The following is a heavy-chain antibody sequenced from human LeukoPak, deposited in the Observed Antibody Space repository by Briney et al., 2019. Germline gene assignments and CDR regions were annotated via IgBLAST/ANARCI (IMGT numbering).Heavy chain of an antibody. CDR3: ARGYSSSWYFDY. CDR2: IYYSGTT. V-gene: IGHV4-59*01. D-gene: IGHD6-13*01. Sequence: KPSETLSLTCTVSGDSISGYYWSWIRQPPGKGLEWIGNIYYSGTTNYNPSLKSRVTISVDTSKNQFSLKLSSVTAADTAVYYCARGYSSSWYFDYWGQGTLVTVSS. CDR1: GDSISGYY. J-gene: IGHJ4*02.